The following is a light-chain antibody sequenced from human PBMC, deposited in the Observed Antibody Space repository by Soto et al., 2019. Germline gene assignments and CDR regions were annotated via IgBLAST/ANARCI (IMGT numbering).Light chain of an antibody. CDR1: QSISSW. CDR3: QQYNSYSQYT. CDR2: DAS. V-gene: IGKV1-5*01. Sequence: DIQMTQSPSTLSASVGDRVTITCRASQSISSWLAWYQQKRGKAPKLLIYDASSLESGVPSRFSGSGSGTEFTLTISSLQPDDFATYYCQQYNSYSQYTFGQGTKLEIK. J-gene: IGKJ2*01.